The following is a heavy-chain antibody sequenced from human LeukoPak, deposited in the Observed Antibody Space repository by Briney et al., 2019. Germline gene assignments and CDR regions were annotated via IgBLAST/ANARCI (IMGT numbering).Heavy chain of an antibody. J-gene: IGHJ5*02. CDR1: GFSLSTSGVG. V-gene: IGHV2-5*02. CDR3: AHRTAVGATGGIYWFDP. D-gene: IGHD1-26*01. Sequence: SGPTLVNPTQTLTLTCTFSGFSLSTSGVGVGWIRQPPGKAREWLALIYWDDDKRYSPSLKSRLTITKDTSKNQVVLTMTNMDPVDTATYYCAHRTAVGATGGIYWFDPWGQGTLVTVSS. CDR2: IYWDDDK.